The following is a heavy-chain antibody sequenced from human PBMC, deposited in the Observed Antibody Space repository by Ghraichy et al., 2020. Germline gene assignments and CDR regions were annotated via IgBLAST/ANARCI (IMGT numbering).Heavy chain of an antibody. V-gene: IGHV3-9*01. Sequence: LRLSCAASGFTFDDYAMHWVRQAPGKGLEWVSGISWNSGSIGYADSVKGRFTISRDNAKNSLYLQMNSLRAEDTALYYCAKDIVPYARYCSGGSCSSYIDYWGQGTLVTVSS. J-gene: IGHJ4*02. CDR3: AKDIVPYARYCSGGSCSSYIDY. CDR1: GFTFDDYA. D-gene: IGHD2-15*01. CDR2: ISWNSGSI.